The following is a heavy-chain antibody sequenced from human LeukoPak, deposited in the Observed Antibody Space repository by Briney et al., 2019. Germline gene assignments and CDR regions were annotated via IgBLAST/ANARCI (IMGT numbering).Heavy chain of an antibody. Sequence: GGSLRLSCAASGFTFSNYWMSWVRQAPGKGLEWVANIKQDGNEKYYVDSVKVRFTISRDNTKNSLYLQMNSLRAEDTAVYYCARDSDGYGGNSDYWGQGTLVTVSS. D-gene: IGHD4-23*01. CDR3: ARDSDGYGGNSDY. J-gene: IGHJ4*02. CDR1: GFTFSNYW. V-gene: IGHV3-7*01. CDR2: IKQDGNEK.